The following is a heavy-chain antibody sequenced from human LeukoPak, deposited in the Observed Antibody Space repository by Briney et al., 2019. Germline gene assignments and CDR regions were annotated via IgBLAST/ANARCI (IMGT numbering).Heavy chain of an antibody. Sequence: ASVKLSCKASGYTFTSYYMHWVRQAPGQGLEWMGIINASGGSTSYAQKFQGRVTMTSDMATTTVYMELRSLRSEDTAVYYCARDYYDYVWGSYRYGFDYWGQGTLVTVSS. J-gene: IGHJ4*02. D-gene: IGHD3-16*02. V-gene: IGHV1-46*01. CDR1: GYTFTSYY. CDR2: INASGGST. CDR3: ARDYYDYVWGSYRYGFDY.